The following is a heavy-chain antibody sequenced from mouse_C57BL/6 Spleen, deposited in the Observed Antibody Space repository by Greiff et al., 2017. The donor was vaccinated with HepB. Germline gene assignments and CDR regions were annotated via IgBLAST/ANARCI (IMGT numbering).Heavy chain of an antibody. CDR3: ARSGGYDVPYFDY. J-gene: IGHJ2*01. CDR2: INPYNGDT. D-gene: IGHD2-2*01. CDR1: GYSFTGYF. Sequence: EVKLLESGPELVKPGDSVKISCKASGYSFTGYFMNWVMQSHGKSLEWIGRINPYNGDTFYNQKFKGKATLTVDKSSSTAHMELRSLTSEDSAVYYCARSGGYDVPYFDYWGQGTTLTVSS. V-gene: IGHV1-20*01.